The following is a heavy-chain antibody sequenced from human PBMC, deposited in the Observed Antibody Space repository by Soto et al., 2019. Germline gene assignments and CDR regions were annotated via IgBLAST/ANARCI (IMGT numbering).Heavy chain of an antibody. CDR2: IYSGGST. CDR1: GFTVSSNY. CDR3: ARDSHYGSGSYVFDY. Sequence: GGSLRLSCAASGFTVSSNYMSWVRQAPGKGLEWVSVIYSGGSTYYADSVKGRFTISRDNSKNTLYLQMNSLRAEDTAVYYCARDSHYGSGSYVFDYWGQGTLVTVSS. V-gene: IGHV3-66*01. J-gene: IGHJ4*02. D-gene: IGHD3-10*01.